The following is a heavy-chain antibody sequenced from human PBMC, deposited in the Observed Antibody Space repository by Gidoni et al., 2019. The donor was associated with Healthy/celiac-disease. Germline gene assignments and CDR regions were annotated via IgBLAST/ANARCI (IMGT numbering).Heavy chain of an antibody. J-gene: IGHJ3*02. CDR2: IYYSGST. V-gene: IGHV4-59*08. Sequence: QVQLQESGPGLVKPSETLSLTCTVLGGSISSYYWSWNRQPPGKGLEWIGYIYYSGSTNYNPSLKSRVTISVDTSKNQFSLKLSSVTAADTAVYYCARHPGVDYYYDSSGYPLGVPTAFDIWGQGTMVTVSS. D-gene: IGHD3-22*01. CDR1: GGSISSYY. CDR3: ARHPGVDYYYDSSGYPLGVPTAFDI.